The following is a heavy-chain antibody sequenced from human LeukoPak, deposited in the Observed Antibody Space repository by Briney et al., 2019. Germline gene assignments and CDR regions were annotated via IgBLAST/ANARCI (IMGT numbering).Heavy chain of an antibody. CDR3: ARHVSSSGWNYFDY. Sequence: GESLKISCKGSGYSFTNYWIGWVRQMPGKGLEWMGIIYPDDSDTRYSPSFQGQVTISADKSITTAYLQWSSLKASDTAMYYCARHVSSSGWNYFDYWGQGTLVTVSS. V-gene: IGHV5-51*01. CDR1: GYSFTNYW. CDR2: IYPDDSDT. J-gene: IGHJ4*02. D-gene: IGHD6-19*01.